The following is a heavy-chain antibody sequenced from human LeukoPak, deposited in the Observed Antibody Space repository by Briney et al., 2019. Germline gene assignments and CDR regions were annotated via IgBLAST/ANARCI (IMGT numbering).Heavy chain of an antibody. CDR1: GFTFSSYG. D-gene: IGHD3-10*01. V-gene: IGHV3-30*02. J-gene: IGHJ4*02. CDR3: AKDYNRAYYYGSGFDY. Sequence: GGSLRLSCAASGFTFSSYGMNWVRQAPGKGLEWVAFIRYDGSKKYSADSVKGRFTISRDNSKNTLYLQMDSLRAEDTAVYYCAKDYNRAYYYGSGFDYWGQGTLVTVSS. CDR2: IRYDGSKK.